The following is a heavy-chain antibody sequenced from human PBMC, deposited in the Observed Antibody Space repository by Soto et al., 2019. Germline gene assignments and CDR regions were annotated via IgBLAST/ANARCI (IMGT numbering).Heavy chain of an antibody. Sequence: QVQLQEAGPGLVKPSQTLSLTCTVSGASIRGVDYFWTWIRQRPGKGLEWLGNIYASGSAYTNPSLKSRVGLSLDTSQNQFALSLTSVSAADSALYYCAREGKDISTHGGWNAFDLWGQGTEVSVFS. D-gene: IGHD2-15*01. J-gene: IGHJ3*01. V-gene: IGHV4-31*03. CDR3: AREGKDISTHGGWNAFDL. CDR2: IYASGSA. CDR1: GASIRGVDYF.